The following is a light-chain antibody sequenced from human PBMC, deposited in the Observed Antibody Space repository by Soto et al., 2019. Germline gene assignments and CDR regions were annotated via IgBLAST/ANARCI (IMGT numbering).Light chain of an antibody. J-gene: IGLJ2*01. Sequence: QSALTQPASVSESPGQSITISCTGTSSDVGGYNYVSWYQHHPGKAPKLMIYNVSNRPSGVSNRFSGSKSGNTASLTISGLQAEDEADYYCSSYTSSSTYVVFGGGTQLTVL. CDR3: SSYTSSSTYVV. V-gene: IGLV2-14*03. CDR2: NVS. CDR1: SSDVGGYNY.